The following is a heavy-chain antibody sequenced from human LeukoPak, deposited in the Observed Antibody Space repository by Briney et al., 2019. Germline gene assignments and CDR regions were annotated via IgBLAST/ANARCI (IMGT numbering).Heavy chain of an antibody. CDR3: ARSPSSGWYFPFPHSAIYIDY. V-gene: IGHV4-4*02. Sequence: SGTLSLTCAVSGGSISSSNWWSWVRQPPGKGLEWIGEIYHSGSTNYNPSLKSRVTISVDKSKNQFSLKLSSVTAADTAVYYCARSPSSGWYFPFPHSAIYIDYWGQGTLVTVSS. CDR1: GGSISSSNW. J-gene: IGHJ4*02. CDR2: IYHSGST. D-gene: IGHD6-19*01.